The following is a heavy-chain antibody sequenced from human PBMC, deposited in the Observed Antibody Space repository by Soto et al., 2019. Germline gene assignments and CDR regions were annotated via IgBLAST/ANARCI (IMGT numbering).Heavy chain of an antibody. D-gene: IGHD3-9*01. CDR3: ARGAHYYDILTGPLSF. CDR1: GHTFSSHA. Sequence: ASVKVSCKASGHTFSSHATHWVRQAPGQRLEWMGWINGGNGDTKYSQKFQDRVTMTTDTSASTAYMELRSLRSDDTAVYYCARGAHYYDILTGPLSFWGQGTLVTVSS. J-gene: IGHJ4*02. CDR2: INGGNGDT. V-gene: IGHV1-3*01.